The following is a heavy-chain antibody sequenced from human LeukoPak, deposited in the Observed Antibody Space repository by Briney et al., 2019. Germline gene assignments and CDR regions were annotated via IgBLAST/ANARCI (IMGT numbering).Heavy chain of an antibody. CDR1: GFTFSSYA. CDR3: AKGKWFGELSDY. CDR2: ISGSGGST. Sequence: GGSLRLSCAASGFTFSSYAMSWVRQAAGKGLEWVSAISGSGGSTYYADSVKGRFTISRDNSKNTLYLQMNSLRAEDTAVYYCAKGKWFGELSDYWGQGTLVTVSS. D-gene: IGHD3-10*01. J-gene: IGHJ4*02. V-gene: IGHV3-23*01.